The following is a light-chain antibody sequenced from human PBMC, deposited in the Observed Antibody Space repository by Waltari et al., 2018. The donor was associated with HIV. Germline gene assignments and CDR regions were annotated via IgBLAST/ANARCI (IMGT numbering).Light chain of an antibody. CDR1: SSNIGNNH. CDR2: RNN. Sequence: QSVLTQPPSASGTPGQRVTISCSGGSSNIGNNHVYWYQQFPGTAPKRLIYRNNQRPSGVPDRFSGSKSGTSASLVISGLRSEDEADYYWAAWDDSLSGVFGGGTKVTVL. V-gene: IGLV1-47*01. CDR3: AAWDDSLSGV. J-gene: IGLJ2*01.